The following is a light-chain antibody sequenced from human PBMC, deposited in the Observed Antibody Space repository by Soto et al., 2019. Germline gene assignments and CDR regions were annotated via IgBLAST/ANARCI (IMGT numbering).Light chain of an antibody. CDR2: DVT. CDR1: SSDVGGYNY. CDR3: CSYADNYFYV. V-gene: IGLV2-11*01. J-gene: IGLJ1*01. Sequence: QSALTQPRSVSGSPGQSVTVSCTGISSDVGGYNYVSWYQHHPGKAPKLIVYDVTQRPSGIPDRFSGSKSGNTASLTISGHQPDDEADYHCCSYADNYFYVFGSGTKLTVL.